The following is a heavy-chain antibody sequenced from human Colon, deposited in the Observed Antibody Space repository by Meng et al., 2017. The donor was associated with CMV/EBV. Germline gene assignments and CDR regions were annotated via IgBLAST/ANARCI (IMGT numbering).Heavy chain of an antibody. CDR3: ARARIGYSGYDSGYWFDP. CDR1: GGSISSSNYY. Sequence: SETLSLTCTVSGGSISSSNYYWGWIRQPPGKGLEWIGYIYYSGSTYYNPSLKSRVTISVDTSKNQFSLKLSSVTAADTAVYYCARARIGYSGYDSGYWFDPWGQGTLVTVSS. V-gene: IGHV4-30-4*08. J-gene: IGHJ5*02. CDR2: IYYSGST. D-gene: IGHD5-12*01.